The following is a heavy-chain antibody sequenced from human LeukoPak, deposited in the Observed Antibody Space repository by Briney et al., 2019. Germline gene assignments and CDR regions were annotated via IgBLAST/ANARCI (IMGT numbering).Heavy chain of an antibody. D-gene: IGHD3-16*01. CDR2: INHSGST. J-gene: IGHJ5*02. CDR1: GGSFSGYY. CDR3: ARFTPQGYGWGGYNRFDP. Sequence: SETLSLTCAVYGGSFSGYYWSWIRQPPGKGLEWIGEINHSGSTNYNPSLKSRVTISVDTSKNQFSLNLTSVTATGTAVYYCARFTPQGYGWGGYNRFDPWGQGTLVTVSS. V-gene: IGHV4-34*01.